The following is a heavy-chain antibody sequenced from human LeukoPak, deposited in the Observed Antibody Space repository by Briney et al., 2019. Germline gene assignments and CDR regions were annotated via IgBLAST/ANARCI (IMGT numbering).Heavy chain of an antibody. D-gene: IGHD3-3*01. CDR2: IYHSGST. CDR3: AKDWSIFGARDWFDP. CDR1: GYSISSGYY. J-gene: IGHJ5*02. Sequence: PSETLSLTCTVSGYSISSGYYWGWIRQPPGKGLEWIGSIYHSGSTYYNPSLKSRVTISVDTSKNQFSLNLSSVTAADTAVYYCAKDWSIFGARDWFDPWGQGTLVTVSS. V-gene: IGHV4-38-2*02.